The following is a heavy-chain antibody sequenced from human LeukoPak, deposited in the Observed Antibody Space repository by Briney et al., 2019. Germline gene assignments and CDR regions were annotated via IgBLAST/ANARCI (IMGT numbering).Heavy chain of an antibody. CDR3: ARIRGSRYYFDY. CDR2: IDWDDDK. V-gene: IGHV2-70*11. D-gene: IGHD6-13*01. CDR1: GFSLSTSGMC. Sequence: ESGPTLVNPTQSLTLTCTFSGFSLSTSGMCVSWIRQPPGKALEWLARIDWDDDKYYSTSLKTRLTISKDTSKNQVVLTMTNMDPVDTATYYCARIRGSRYYFDYWGQGTLVTVSP. J-gene: IGHJ4*02.